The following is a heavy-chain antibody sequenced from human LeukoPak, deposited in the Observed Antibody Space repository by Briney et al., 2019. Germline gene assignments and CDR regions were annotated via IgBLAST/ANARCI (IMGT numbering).Heavy chain of an antibody. V-gene: IGHV3-23*01. J-gene: IGHJ4*02. CDR2: ISSSGGDT. CDR1: GFTFSSYS. CDR3: ARAAMVRGVDYFDS. D-gene: IGHD3-10*01. Sequence: PGGSLRLSCAASGFTFSSYSMTWVRQAPGKGLEWVSVISSSGGDTYYADSVKGRFTISRDNSKNTLYLQMNSLRAEDTAVYYCARAAMVRGVDYFDSWGQGTMVTVCS.